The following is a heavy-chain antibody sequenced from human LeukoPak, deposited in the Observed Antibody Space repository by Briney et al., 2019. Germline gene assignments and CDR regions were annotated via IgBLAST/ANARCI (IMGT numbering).Heavy chain of an antibody. Sequence: ASVKVSCKASGYTFTGYYMHWVRQAPGQGLEWMGWINPNSGGTNYAQKFQGRVTMTRDTSISTAYMELSRLRSDDTAVYYCARGGLNYYDSSGYYSNDAFDIWGQETMVTVSS. CDR3: ARGGLNYYDSSGYYSNDAFDI. J-gene: IGHJ3*02. D-gene: IGHD3-22*01. CDR2: INPNSGGT. CDR1: GYTFTGYY. V-gene: IGHV1-2*02.